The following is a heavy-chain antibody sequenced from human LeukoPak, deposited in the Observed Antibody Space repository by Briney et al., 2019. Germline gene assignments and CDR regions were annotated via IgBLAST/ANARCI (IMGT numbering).Heavy chain of an antibody. V-gene: IGHV3-23*01. CDR2: ISGSGGST. Sequence: QAGGSLRLSCAASGFTFSSYAMSWVRQAPGKGLEWVSAISGSGGSTYYADSVKGRFTISRDNSENTLYLQMNSLRAEDTAVYYCAKEHYSSSWYGDYWGQGTLVTVSS. CDR1: GFTFSSYA. J-gene: IGHJ4*02. D-gene: IGHD6-13*01. CDR3: AKEHYSSSWYGDY.